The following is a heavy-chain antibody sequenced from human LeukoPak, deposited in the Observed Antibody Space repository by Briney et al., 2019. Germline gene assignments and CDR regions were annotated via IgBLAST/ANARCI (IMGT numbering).Heavy chain of an antibody. CDR1: GFTFSSYS. CDR3: AKAPGGATGVFDY. J-gene: IGHJ4*02. Sequence: PGGSLRLSCAASGFTFSSYSMNWVRQAPGKGLEWVSSISSSSSYIYYADSVKGRFTISRDNAKNSLYLQMNSLRAEDTALYYCAKAPGGATGVFDYWGQGTLVTVSS. V-gene: IGHV3-21*04. D-gene: IGHD1-26*01. CDR2: ISSSSSYI.